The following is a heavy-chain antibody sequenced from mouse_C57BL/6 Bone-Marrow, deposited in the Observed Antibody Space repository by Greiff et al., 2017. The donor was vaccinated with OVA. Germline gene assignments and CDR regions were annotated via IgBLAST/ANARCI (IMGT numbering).Heavy chain of an antibody. D-gene: IGHD1-1*01. J-gene: IGHJ2*01. V-gene: IGHV1-75*01. CDR1: GYTFTDYY. Sequence: QVQLQQSGPELVKPGASVKISCKASGYTFTDYYINWVKQRPGQGLEWIGWLCPGSGSTYYNEKFKGKATLTVDKSSRHAYMLRSSLTSEDSAVYFDARESMGYYYGSGFDYWGQGTTLTVSS. CDR3: ARESMGYYYGSGFDY. CDR2: LCPGSGST.